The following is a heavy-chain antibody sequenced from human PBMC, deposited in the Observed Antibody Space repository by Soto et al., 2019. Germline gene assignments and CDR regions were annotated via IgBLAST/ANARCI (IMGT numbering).Heavy chain of an antibody. CDR3: STTVITAPLFEY. Sequence: EVQLVESGGGLVKPGGSLRLSCTVSGFTFSNAWMTWVRQAPGKGLEWVGRIKSKTDDGTTDYAAPVKGRFTISRDDSKNSVYLQMNSLKSEDTAVYYCSTTVITAPLFEYWGQGTLVTVSS. D-gene: IGHD3-16*01. J-gene: IGHJ4*02. CDR2: IKSKTDDGTT. CDR1: GFTFSNAW. V-gene: IGHV3-15*01.